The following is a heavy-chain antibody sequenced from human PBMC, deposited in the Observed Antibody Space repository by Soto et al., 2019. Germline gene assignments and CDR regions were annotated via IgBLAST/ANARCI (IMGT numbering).Heavy chain of an antibody. J-gene: IGHJ6*02. CDR3: ARDAPVAAREIHSKVAEYYYYGMDV. D-gene: IGHD6-6*01. CDR1: GGTFSSYA. CDR2: IIPIFGTA. Sequence: QVQLVQSGAEVKKPGSSVKVSCKASGGTFSSYAISWVRQAPGQGLEWMGGIIPIFGTANYAQKFQGRVTITADESTSTAYMELSSLRSEDTAVYYCARDAPVAAREIHSKVAEYYYYGMDVWGQGTTVTVSS. V-gene: IGHV1-69*12.